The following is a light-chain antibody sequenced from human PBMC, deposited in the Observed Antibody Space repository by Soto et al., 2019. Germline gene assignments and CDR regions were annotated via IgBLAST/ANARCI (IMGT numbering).Light chain of an antibody. V-gene: IGLV2-8*01. CDR1: SSDVGGYNY. CDR3: SSYAGSNTPYV. CDR2: EVN. Sequence: QSVLTQPPSASGSPGQSVTISCTGSSSDVGGYNYVSWYQQHPGKAPKLMIYEVNKRPSGVPDRFSGSKSGNTASLTVFGLQAEDEADYYCSSYAGSNTPYVFGTGTKVTVL. J-gene: IGLJ1*01.